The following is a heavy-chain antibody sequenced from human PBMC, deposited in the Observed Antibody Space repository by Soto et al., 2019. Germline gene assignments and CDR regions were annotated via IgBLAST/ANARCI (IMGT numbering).Heavy chain of an antibody. CDR1: GYTLTELS. Sequence: ASVKVSCKVSGYTLTELSMHWVRQAPGKGHEWMGGFDPEDGETIYAQKFQGRVTMTEDTSTDTAYMELSSLRSEATDVYHCATDSGVRGLIMRSAVDYYCCMGVWHRVTTVTASS. J-gene: IGHJ6*02. D-gene: IGHD3-10*01. CDR2: FDPEDGET. CDR3: ATDSGVRGLIMRSAVDYYCCMGV. V-gene: IGHV1-24*01.